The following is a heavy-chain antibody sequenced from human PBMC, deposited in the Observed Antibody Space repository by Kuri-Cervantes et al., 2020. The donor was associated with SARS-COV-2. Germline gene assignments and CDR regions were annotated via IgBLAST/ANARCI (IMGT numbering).Heavy chain of an antibody. V-gene: IGHV3-9*01. D-gene: IGHD3-16*01. J-gene: IGHJ1*01. Sequence: GGSLRLSCAGSGFKFVDYAMHWVRQVPGKGLEWVAGIHWNSARMVYAGSVKVRFTISRDNAKNPLYLQMSNLRPEDTAFYFCARDEYEYIWGDLGLWGQGTLVTVSS. CDR1: GFKFVDYA. CDR3: ARDEYEYIWGDLGL. CDR2: IHWNSARM.